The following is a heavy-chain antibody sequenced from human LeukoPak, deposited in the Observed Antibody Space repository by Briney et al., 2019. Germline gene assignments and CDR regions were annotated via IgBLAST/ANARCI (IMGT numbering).Heavy chain of an antibody. D-gene: IGHD3-22*01. Sequence: GGSLRLSCAASGFTFSNYAMGWVRQAPGKGLEWVSYISSSGSTIYYADSVKGRFTISRDNAKNSLYLQMNSLRAEDTAVYYCASPGGILVGYDSSGYYYWGQGTLVTVSS. V-gene: IGHV3-11*01. CDR2: ISSSGSTI. CDR3: ASPGGILVGYDSSGYYY. CDR1: GFTFSNYA. J-gene: IGHJ4*02.